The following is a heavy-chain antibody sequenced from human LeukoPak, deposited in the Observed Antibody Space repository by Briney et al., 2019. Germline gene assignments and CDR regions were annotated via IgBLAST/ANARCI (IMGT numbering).Heavy chain of an antibody. CDR3: ARDRVSLYYFDY. D-gene: IGHD3-10*01. CDR2: ISSSSSYI. J-gene: IGHJ4*02. CDR1: GFTFTSYS. V-gene: IGHV3-21*01. Sequence: GGSLRLSCAASGFTFTSYSMNWVRQAPGKGLEWVSSISSSSSYIYYADSLKGRFTTSRDNAKNSLYLQMNSLRAEDTAVYYCARDRVSLYYFDYWGQGTLVTVSS.